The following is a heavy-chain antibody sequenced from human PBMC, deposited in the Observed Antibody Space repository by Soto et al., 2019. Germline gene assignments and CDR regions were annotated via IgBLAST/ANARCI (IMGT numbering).Heavy chain of an antibody. V-gene: IGHV3-30*18. Sequence: PGGSLRLSCAASGFTFSGYGMHWVRQAPGKGLEWVAVISYDGSNKYYADSVKGRFTISRDNSKNTLYLQMNSLRAEDTAVYYCAKDQLGYSYGSYGMDVWGQGTTVTVSS. J-gene: IGHJ6*02. CDR2: ISYDGSNK. CDR1: GFTFSGYG. D-gene: IGHD5-18*01. CDR3: AKDQLGYSYGSYGMDV.